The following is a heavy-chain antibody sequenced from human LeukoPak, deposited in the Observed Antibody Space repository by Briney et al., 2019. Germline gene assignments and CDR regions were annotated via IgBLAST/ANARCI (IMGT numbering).Heavy chain of an antibody. CDR2: IYRSGST. D-gene: IGHD3-22*01. CDR3: ARRQYYYDSSGYYNKAFDI. CDR1: GYSISSGYY. V-gene: IGHV4-38-2*02. Sequence: KPSETLSLTCTVSGYSISSGYYWGWIRQPPGKGLEWIGSIYRSGSTYYNPSLKSRVTISVDTSKNQFSLKLSSVTAADTAVYYCARRQYYYDSSGYYNKAFDIWGQGTMVTVSS. J-gene: IGHJ3*02.